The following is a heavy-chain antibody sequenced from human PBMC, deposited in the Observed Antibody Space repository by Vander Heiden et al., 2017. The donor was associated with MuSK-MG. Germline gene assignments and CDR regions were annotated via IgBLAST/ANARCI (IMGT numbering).Heavy chain of an antibody. V-gene: IGHV4-59*11. CDR1: GASITSRY. J-gene: IGHJ5*02. CDR3: AQSYSPLSWCET. CDR2: VHNPAYT. Sequence: QVQLQETGPGLVKPSETLSLTCTVSGASITSRYWSWIRRAPGKGLEWIGYVHNPAYTSYNSSLKSRVSISMDTSKNQLFLKLTSVTAADTAVDVCAQSYSPLSWCETWGLGSQGTVSS. D-gene: IGHD2-8*02.